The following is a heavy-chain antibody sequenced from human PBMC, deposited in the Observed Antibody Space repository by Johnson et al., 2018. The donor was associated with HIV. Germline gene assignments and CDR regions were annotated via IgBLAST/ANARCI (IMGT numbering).Heavy chain of an antibody. Sequence: QVQLVESGGGLVKPGGSLRLSCAASGFVFSDYYMTWIRQAPGKGLEWVSYISTGGTTIYYADSVKGRFTISRDNTKNSLYLQMNSLRAEDTAMYYCASYAFDYRDASGRFGGAGFDIWGQGTVVTVSS. CDR1: GFVFSDYY. CDR2: ISTGGTTI. V-gene: IGHV3-11*04. D-gene: IGHD3-16*01. CDR3: ASYAFDYRDASGRFGGAGFDI. J-gene: IGHJ3*02.